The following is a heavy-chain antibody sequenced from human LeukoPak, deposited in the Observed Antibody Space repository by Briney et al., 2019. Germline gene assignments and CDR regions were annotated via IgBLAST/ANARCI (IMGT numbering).Heavy chain of an antibody. CDR2: ISYDGSNK. J-gene: IGHJ3*02. CDR1: GFTFSSYG. D-gene: IGHD3-16*01. Sequence: GGSLRLSCAASGFTFSSYGMHWVRQAPGKGLEWVAVISYDGSNKYYADSVKGRFTISRDNSKNTLYLQMNSLRAEDTAVYYCAKNSQYSAGEDAFDIWGQGTMVTVSS. CDR3: AKNSQYSAGEDAFDI. V-gene: IGHV3-30*18.